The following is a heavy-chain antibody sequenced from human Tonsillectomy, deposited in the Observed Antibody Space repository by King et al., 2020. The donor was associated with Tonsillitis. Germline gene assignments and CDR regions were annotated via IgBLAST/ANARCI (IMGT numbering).Heavy chain of an antibody. D-gene: IGHD5-24*01. CDR1: GASNSSYY. J-gene: IGHJ4*02. Sequence: QLQESGPRLVKPSETLSLTCTVSGASNSSYYWTWIRQPPGNGLEWIGYMSYSGTTNYNPSLKSRVTISVDTSKNQFSLKLSSVTAADTAVYYCARGITFFDYWGQGTLVTVSS. CDR3: ARGITFFDY. CDR2: MSYSGTT. V-gene: IGHV4-59*13.